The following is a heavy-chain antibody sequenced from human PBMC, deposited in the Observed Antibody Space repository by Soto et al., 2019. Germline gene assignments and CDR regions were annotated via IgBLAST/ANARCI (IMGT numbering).Heavy chain of an antibody. CDR2: ISYDGSKK. J-gene: IGHJ6*02. D-gene: IGHD2-2*01. Sequence: QSGGSLRLSCAASGFTFSSYGMHWVRQAPGKGLEWVAVISYDGSKKYYADSVKGRFTISRDNSKNTLYLQMNSLRAEDTAVYSCAKAEIGYCSSTSCPATSDVWGQGTTVTVSS. CDR1: GFTFSSYG. V-gene: IGHV3-30*18. CDR3: AKAEIGYCSSTSCPATSDV.